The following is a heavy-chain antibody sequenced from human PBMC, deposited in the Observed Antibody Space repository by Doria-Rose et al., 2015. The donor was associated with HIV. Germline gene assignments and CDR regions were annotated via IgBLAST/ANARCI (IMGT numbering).Heavy chain of an antibody. CDR2: IFSDDGR. CDR1: GGSLSSPGMG. V-gene: IGHV2-26*01. CDR3: ARIKSSRWYHKYYFDF. D-gene: IGHD6-13*01. Sequence: ESGPVLVKPTETLTLTCTVSGGSLSSPGMGVSWIRPPGKALEWLANIFSDDGRSYKTSLKSRLTTSRGTSKSQVVLTMTDMDPVDTATYYCARIKSSRWYHKYYFDFWGQGTLVIVSA. J-gene: IGHJ4*02.